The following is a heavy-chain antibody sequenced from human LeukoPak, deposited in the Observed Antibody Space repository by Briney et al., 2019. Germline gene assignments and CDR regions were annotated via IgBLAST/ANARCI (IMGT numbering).Heavy chain of an antibody. CDR2: ISYDGFNK. V-gene: IGHV3-30*03. J-gene: IGHJ4*02. Sequence: PGGSLRLSCAASGFTFSSYGMHWVRQAPGKGLEWVAVISYDGFNKYHADSVKGRFTISRDNSKNTLYLQMNSLRAEDTAVYYCARDDRELVWFVEGGYYDYWGQGTLVAVSS. CDR3: ARDDRELVWFVEGGYYDY. D-gene: IGHD3-10*01. CDR1: GFTFSSYG.